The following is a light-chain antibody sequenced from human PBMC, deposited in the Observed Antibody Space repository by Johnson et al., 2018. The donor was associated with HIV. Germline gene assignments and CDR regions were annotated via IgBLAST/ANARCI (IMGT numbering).Light chain of an antibody. J-gene: IGLJ1*01. V-gene: IGLV1-51*02. Sequence: QSVLTQPPSVSAAPGQKVTISCSGSSPNIGNNYVSWYRQLPGTAPKLLIYENNERPAGIPDRFSGAKTGTSATLDITGLQPGDAADYYFGTGDSSVGAHYVFVTGTKVTVL. CDR1: SPNIGNNY. CDR2: ENN. CDR3: GTGDSSVGAHYV.